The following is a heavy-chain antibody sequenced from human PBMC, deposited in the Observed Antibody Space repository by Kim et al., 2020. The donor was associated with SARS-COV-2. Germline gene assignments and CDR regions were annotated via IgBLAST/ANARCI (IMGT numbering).Heavy chain of an antibody. Sequence: GGSLRLSCAASGFTFSSYSMNWVRQAPGKGLEWVSSISSSSSYIYYADSVKGRFTISRDNAKNSLYLQMNSLRAEDTAVYYCARDPPGVREWELLHHAFDIWGQGTMVTVSS. CDR2: ISSSSSYI. CDR1: GFTFSSYS. J-gene: IGHJ3*02. V-gene: IGHV3-21*01. CDR3: ARDPPGVREWELLHHAFDI. D-gene: IGHD1-26*01.